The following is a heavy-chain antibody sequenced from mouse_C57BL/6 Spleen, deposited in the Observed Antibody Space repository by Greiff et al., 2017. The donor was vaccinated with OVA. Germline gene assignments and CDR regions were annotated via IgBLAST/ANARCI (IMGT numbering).Heavy chain of an antibody. CDR2: NYPGDGDT. CDR1: GYAFSSSW. J-gene: IGHJ2*01. Sequence: QVQLQQSGPELVKPGASVKISCKASGYAFSSSWMNWVKQRPGKGLEWIGRNYPGDGDTNYNGKFKGKATLTADKSSSTTYMQLISLTSDDSAVYFCAVITTVVEYYFDYWGQGTTLTVSS. V-gene: IGHV1-82*01. CDR3: AVITTVVEYYFDY. D-gene: IGHD1-1*01.